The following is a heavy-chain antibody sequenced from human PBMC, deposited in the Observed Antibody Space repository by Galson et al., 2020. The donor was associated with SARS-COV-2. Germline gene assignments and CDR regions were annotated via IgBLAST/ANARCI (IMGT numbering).Heavy chain of an antibody. D-gene: IGHD3-22*01. J-gene: IGHJ4*02. CDR1: GYTFTSYD. CDR2: MNPNSGNT. CDR3: ARGRGSSGYYFSLSRSPIDY. Sequence: ASVKVSCKASGYTFTSYDINWVRQATGQGLEWMGWMNPNSGNTGYAQKFQGRVTMTRNTSISTAYMELSSLRSEDTAVYYCARGRGSSGYYFSLSRSPIDYWGQGTLVTVSS. V-gene: IGHV1-8*01.